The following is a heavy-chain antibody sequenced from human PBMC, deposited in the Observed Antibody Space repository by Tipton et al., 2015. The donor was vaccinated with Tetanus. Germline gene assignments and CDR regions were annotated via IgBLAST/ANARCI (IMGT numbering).Heavy chain of an antibody. V-gene: IGHV4-30-4*01. CDR3: ARDHGMTGGGMGYNYGMDV. CDR2: IYYSGST. D-gene: IGHD3-16*01. Sequence: TLSLTCTVSGDSLSNGDYYWSWIRQPPGKGLESIGYIYYSGSTYYNPSLKSRVTISVDTSKNQFSLRLSSVTAADTAVDYCARDHGMTGGGMGYNYGMDVWGQGTTVTVSS. CDR1: GDSLSNGDYY. J-gene: IGHJ6*02.